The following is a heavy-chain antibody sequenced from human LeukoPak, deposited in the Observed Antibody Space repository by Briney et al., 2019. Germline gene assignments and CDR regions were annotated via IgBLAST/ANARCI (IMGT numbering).Heavy chain of an antibody. Sequence: SETLSLTCTVSGGSIISSSYYWGWIRQPRGKGLEWIGSIYYSGSTYYNPSLKSRVTLSVDTSKNQSSLKLSSVTAADTAVYYCARQGGPYGDLDYWGQGTLVTVSS. D-gene: IGHD4-17*01. V-gene: IGHV4-39*01. J-gene: IGHJ4*02. CDR3: ARQGGPYGDLDY. CDR2: IYYSGST. CDR1: GGSIISSSYY.